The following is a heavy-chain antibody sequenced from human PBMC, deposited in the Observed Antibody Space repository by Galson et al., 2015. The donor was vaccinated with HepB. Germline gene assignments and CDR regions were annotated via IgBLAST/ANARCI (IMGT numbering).Heavy chain of an antibody. CDR3: ARGRRGQLPDY. J-gene: IGHJ4*02. CDR1: GFSVSSNY. D-gene: IGHD3-10*01. CDR2: NYSGGST. Sequence: SLRLSCAASGFSVSSNYMSWVRQAPGKGLEWVSVNYSGGSTYYADSVRGRFTISRHNSKNTLYLQMNSLRAEDTAAYYCARGRRGQLPDYWGQGTLVTVSS. V-gene: IGHV3-53*04.